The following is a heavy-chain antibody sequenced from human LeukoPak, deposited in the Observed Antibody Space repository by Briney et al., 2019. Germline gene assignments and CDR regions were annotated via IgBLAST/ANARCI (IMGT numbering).Heavy chain of an antibody. CDR1: GFTVSSNY. J-gene: IGHJ4*02. CDR2: TYSGGGT. CDR3: ASPAVAGTHFDY. V-gene: IGHV3-53*01. D-gene: IGHD6-19*01. Sequence: GGSLRLSCAASGFTVSSNYMSWVRQAPGKGLEWVSVTYSGGGTYYADSVKGRFTISRDNSKNTLYLQMNSLRAEDTAVYYCASPAVAGTHFDYWGQGTLVTVSS.